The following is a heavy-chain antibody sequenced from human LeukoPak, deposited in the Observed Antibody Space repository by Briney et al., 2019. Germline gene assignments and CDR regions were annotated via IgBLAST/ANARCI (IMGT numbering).Heavy chain of an antibody. CDR3: ARDTLYVDTAMAYEYYYYGMDV. CDR1: GFTFSSYW. J-gene: IGHJ6*04. Sequence: GGSLRLSCAASGFTFSSYWMSWVRQAPGKGLEWVANIKQDGSEKYYVDSVKGRFTISRDNAKNSLYLQMNSLRAEDTAVYYCARDTLYVDTAMAYEYYYYGMDVWGKGTTVTVSS. CDR2: IKQDGSEK. D-gene: IGHD5-18*01. V-gene: IGHV3-7*03.